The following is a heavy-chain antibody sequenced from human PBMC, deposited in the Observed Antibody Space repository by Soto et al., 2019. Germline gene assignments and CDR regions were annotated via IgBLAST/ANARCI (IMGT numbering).Heavy chain of an antibody. D-gene: IGHD2-15*01. V-gene: IGHV4-34*01. CDR1: GGSFSGYY. J-gene: IGHJ4*02. CDR2: INHSGST. CDR3: ARSPYTVVTPPDY. Sequence: QVQLQQWGAGLLKPSETLSLTCAVYGGSFSGYYWSWIRQPPGKGLEWIGEINHSGSTNYNPSLKSRVTISVDTSKNQFSLKLSSVTAADTAVYYGARSPYTVVTPPDYWGQGTLVTVSS.